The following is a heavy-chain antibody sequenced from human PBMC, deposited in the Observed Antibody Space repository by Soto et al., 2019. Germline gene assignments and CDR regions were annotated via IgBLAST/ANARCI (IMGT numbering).Heavy chain of an antibody. Sequence: SVKLSCKDSGYTFTSYDINWVRQATGQGLEWMGWMNPNSGNTGYAQKFQGRVTMTRNTSISTAYMELSSLRSEDTAVYYCARGLAYSSSWPFDYWGQGTLVTVSS. CDR1: GYTFTSYD. CDR2: MNPNSGNT. J-gene: IGHJ4*02. CDR3: ARGLAYSSSWPFDY. V-gene: IGHV1-8*01. D-gene: IGHD6-13*01.